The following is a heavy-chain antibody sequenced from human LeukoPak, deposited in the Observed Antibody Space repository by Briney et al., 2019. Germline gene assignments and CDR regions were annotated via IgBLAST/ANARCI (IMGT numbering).Heavy chain of an antibody. CDR1: GESLNSYY. CDR2: IYESGTT. V-gene: IGHV4-34*01. Sequence: SETLSLTCAVYGESLNSYYWSWVRQPPGEGLEWVGEIYESGTTEYNPSLKSRVTISMVPSKQQFSLSLSSVTAADTAVYYCARGAWATRLGSWGLGTPVIVSS. D-gene: IGHD2-15*01. J-gene: IGHJ4*02. CDR3: ARGAWATRLGS.